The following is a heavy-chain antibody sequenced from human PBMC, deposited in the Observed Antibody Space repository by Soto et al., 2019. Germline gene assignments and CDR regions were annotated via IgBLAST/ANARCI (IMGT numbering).Heavy chain of an antibody. Sequence: QVQLVQSGAEVKTPGASVTVSCKASGYSFGFYGISWVRQAPGQGLEWLGWISAHSGHTKYQQMLQGRASLTTDTSTSTAYMQLRGLTSDDTAVYYCARDEGIGNYPDVWFHPWGHGTLVIVSS. CDR3: ARDEGIGNYPDVWFHP. J-gene: IGHJ5*02. CDR1: GYSFGFYG. D-gene: IGHD1-7*01. CDR2: ISAHSGHT. V-gene: IGHV1-18*04.